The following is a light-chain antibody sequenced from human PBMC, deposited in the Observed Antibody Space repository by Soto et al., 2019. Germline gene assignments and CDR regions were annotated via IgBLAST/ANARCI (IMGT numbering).Light chain of an antibody. J-gene: IGKJ2*01. CDR2: DAS. CDR3: QQTYITPYT. CDR1: QSMSNN. Sequence: DMQMTQSPSSLSASVGDRVTITCRASQSMSNNLNWYQQKPGKAPTLLIYDASSLESGVPARFRGSGSGTDFTLTISSLQPEDFATYHCQQTYITPYTFGQGTKLEIK. V-gene: IGKV1-39*01.